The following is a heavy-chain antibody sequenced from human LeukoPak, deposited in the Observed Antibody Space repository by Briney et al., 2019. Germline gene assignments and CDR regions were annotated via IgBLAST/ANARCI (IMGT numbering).Heavy chain of an antibody. Sequence: PGGSLRLSCAASGFTFRTYGMHWVRQAPGKGLEWVAVIWYDGSNKYYADSVKGRFTISRDNSNNTLFLQMNSLRAEDTAMYYRARQERGYSGTYSIDYWGQGTLVTVSS. CDR2: IWYDGSNK. CDR3: ARQERGYSGTYSIDY. J-gene: IGHJ4*02. CDR1: GFTFRTYG. V-gene: IGHV3-33*01. D-gene: IGHD1-26*01.